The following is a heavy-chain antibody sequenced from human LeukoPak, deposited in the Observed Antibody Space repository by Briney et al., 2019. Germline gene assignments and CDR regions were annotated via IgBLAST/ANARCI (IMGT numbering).Heavy chain of an antibody. Sequence: GGSLRLSCAPSGLTFLGYWESCVRQAPGKGLEWVANIKQDGSEKYYVDSVKGRFTISRDNAKNSLDLQMNSLTAGERPLYYFLRGGFRYFDYWGQRTLVTVSS. V-gene: IGHV3-7*05. CDR2: IKQDGSEK. D-gene: IGHD3-10*01. CDR3: LRGGFRYFDY. CDR1: GLTFLGYW. J-gene: IGHJ4*02.